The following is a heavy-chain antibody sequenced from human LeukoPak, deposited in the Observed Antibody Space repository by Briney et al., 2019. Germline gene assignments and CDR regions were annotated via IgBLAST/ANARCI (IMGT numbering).Heavy chain of an antibody. V-gene: IGHV3-11*04. CDR2: ISSSGSTI. CDR3: AREWQGYSSSRRGYYYYMDV. CDR1: GFTFSDYY. Sequence: GSLRLSCAASGFTFSDYYMSWIRQAPGKGLEWVSYISSSGSTIYYADSVKGRFTISRDNAKNSLYLQMNSLRAEDTAVYYCAREWQGYSSSRRGYYYYMDVWGKGTTVTVSS. D-gene: IGHD6-6*01. J-gene: IGHJ6*03.